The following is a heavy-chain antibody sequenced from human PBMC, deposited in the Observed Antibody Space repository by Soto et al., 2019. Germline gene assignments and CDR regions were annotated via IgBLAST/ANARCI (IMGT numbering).Heavy chain of an antibody. J-gene: IGHJ6*02. CDR3: ARRRYDFWSGYYYYGMDV. V-gene: IGHV5-10-1*01. Sequence: ESLKISCKGSGYSFTSYWISWVRQMPGKGLEWMGRIDPSDSYTNYSPSFQGHVTISADKSISTAYLQWSSLKASDTAMYYCARRRYDFWSGYYYYGMDVWGQGTTVTVSS. CDR1: GYSFTSYW. CDR2: IDPSDSYT. D-gene: IGHD3-3*01.